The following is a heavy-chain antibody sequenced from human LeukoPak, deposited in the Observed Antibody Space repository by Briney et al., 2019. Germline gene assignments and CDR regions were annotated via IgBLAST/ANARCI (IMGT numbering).Heavy chain of an antibody. CDR2: ISYSGNT. CDR3: VRGGSGYDSFDY. CDR1: GGSISSFY. Sequence: SETLSLTCIVSGGSISSFYWSWIRQPPGKGLEWIGYISYSGNTNYNPSLKSRVTISLDTAKKQFSLKLNSVTAADTAVYYCVRGGSGYDSFDYWGQGTLVTVSS. D-gene: IGHD5-12*01. V-gene: IGHV4-59*01. J-gene: IGHJ4*02.